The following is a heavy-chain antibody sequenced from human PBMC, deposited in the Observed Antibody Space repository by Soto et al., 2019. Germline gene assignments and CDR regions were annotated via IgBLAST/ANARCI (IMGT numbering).Heavy chain of an antibody. CDR2: IDPRSGGT. V-gene: IGHV1-2*02. CDR1: GYPFTTYY. D-gene: IGHD3-10*01. Sequence: HVQLVQSGTEVNKPGASVRVSCMVSGYPFTTYYIHWVRQAPGQGLEWMGWIDPRSGGTVYEQKFQGRVTMTRDTSISTVYMDLSGLTSDDTALYYCATDDYGIFHYWGQGSLVTVDS. J-gene: IGHJ4*02. CDR3: ATDDYGIFHY.